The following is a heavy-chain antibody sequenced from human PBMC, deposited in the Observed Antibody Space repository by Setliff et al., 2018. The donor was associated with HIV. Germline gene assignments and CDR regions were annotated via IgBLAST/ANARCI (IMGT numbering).Heavy chain of an antibody. CDR1: GYTFTSYD. Sequence: ASVKVSCKASGYTFTSYDINWVRQAPGQGLEWMGWINTYSGNTNYAQKLQGRVTMTTDTSTSTAYMELRSLRSDDTAVYYCARGWELNVWGQGTPVTVSS. V-gene: IGHV1-18*01. CDR2: INTYSGNT. J-gene: IGHJ4*02. CDR3: ARGWELNV. D-gene: IGHD1-26*01.